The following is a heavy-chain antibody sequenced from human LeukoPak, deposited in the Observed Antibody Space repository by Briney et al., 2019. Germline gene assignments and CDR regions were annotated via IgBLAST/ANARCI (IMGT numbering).Heavy chain of an antibody. CDR3: ARELRIVDTTMLNYYYYYYMDV. V-gene: IGHV3-53*01. D-gene: IGHD5-18*01. CDR1: GFPVSSYY. J-gene: IGHJ6*03. CDR2: IYISGNT. Sequence: PGGSLRLSCAASGFPVSSYYMSWVRQAPGKGLEWVSNIYISGNTYYADSVKGRFTISRDKSKNTLDLQMNSLRVEDTAVYYCARELRIVDTTMLNYYYYYYMDVWGKGTTVTVSS.